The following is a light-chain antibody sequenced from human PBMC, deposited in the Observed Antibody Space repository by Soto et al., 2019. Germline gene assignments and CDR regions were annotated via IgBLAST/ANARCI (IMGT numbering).Light chain of an antibody. CDR1: NIGSKN. CDR3: QVWDSSTARV. V-gene: IGLV3-9*01. J-gene: IGLJ3*02. Sequence: SYELTQPLSVSVALGQTARITCGGNNIGSKNVHWYQQKPGQAPVLVIYRDSNRPSGIPERFSGSNSGNTATLTISRAQAGDEADCYCQVWDSSTARVFGGGTKL. CDR2: RDS.